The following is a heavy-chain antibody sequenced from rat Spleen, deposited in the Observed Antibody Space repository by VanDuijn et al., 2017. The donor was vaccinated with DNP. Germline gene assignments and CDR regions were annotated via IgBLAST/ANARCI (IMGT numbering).Heavy chain of an antibody. J-gene: IGHJ2*01. CDR2: INKDSNTI. Sequence: EVKFVESGGGLVQPGTSLKLSCVASGFDFSDYWMGWVRQAPGKGLEWVGEINKDSNTIKYTPSLKDKLTVSRDNAQNTLYLQLSKLESEDTGIYYCVREEFGVDYWGQGVMSQSPQ. CDR1: GFDFSDYW. CDR3: VREEFGVDY. V-gene: IGHV4-2*01. D-gene: IGHD4-3*01.